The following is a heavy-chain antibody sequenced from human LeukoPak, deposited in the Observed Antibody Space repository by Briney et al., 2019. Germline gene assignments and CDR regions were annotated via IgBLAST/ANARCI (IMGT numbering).Heavy chain of an antibody. CDR1: GGSISSGDYY. Sequence: PSETLSLTCTVSGGSISSGDYYWSWIRQPPGKGLEWIGYIHYSGSTYYNPSLKSRVTISVDTSKNQFSLKLSSVTAADTAVYYCARQQLVQGEYYFDYWGQGTLVTVSS. CDR2: IHYSGST. V-gene: IGHV4-30-4*01. CDR3: ARQQLVQGEYYFDY. D-gene: IGHD6-13*01. J-gene: IGHJ4*02.